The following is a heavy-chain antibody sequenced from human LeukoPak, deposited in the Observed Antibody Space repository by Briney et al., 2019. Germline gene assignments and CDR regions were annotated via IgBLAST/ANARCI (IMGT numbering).Heavy chain of an antibody. J-gene: IGHJ4*02. CDR3: AVARSYYVIDY. D-gene: IGHD3-10*01. CDR1: GASISNYY. V-gene: IGHV4-59*01. Sequence: PSETLSLTCTVSGASISNYYWSWIRQSPGKGLEWIGHIYYSGSTNYNPSLKSRVTISVDTSKNQFSLKLSSVTAADTAVYHCAVARSYYVIDYWGLGTLVTVSS. CDR2: IYYSGST.